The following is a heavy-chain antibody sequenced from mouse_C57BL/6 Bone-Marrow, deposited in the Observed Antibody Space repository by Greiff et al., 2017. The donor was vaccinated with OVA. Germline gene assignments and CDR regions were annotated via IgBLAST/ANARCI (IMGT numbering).Heavy chain of an antibody. D-gene: IGHD1-2*01. CDR1: GYTFTSYW. J-gene: IGHJ2*01. V-gene: IGHV1-64*01. Sequence: VQLQQPGAELVKPGASVKLSCKASGYTFTSYWMHWVKQRPGQGLEWIGMIHPNSGSTNYNEKFKSKATLTVDKSSSTAYMQLSSLTSEDSAVYYCARKGTAYYFDYWGQGNTLPGSS. CDR2: IHPNSGST. CDR3: ARKGTAYYFDY.